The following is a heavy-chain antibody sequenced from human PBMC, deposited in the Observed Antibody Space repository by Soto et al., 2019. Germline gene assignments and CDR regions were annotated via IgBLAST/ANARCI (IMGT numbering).Heavy chain of an antibody. CDR3: ATSTAYGNWFDP. D-gene: IGHD4-17*01. V-gene: IGHV4-34*01. CDR2: INHSGST. Sequence: SETLSLTCAVYGGSFSGYYWSWIRQPPGKGLEWFGEINHSGSTNYNPSLKSRVTISVDTSKNQFSLKLSSVTAADTAVYYCATSTAYGNWFDPWGQGTLVTVSS. CDR1: GGSFSGYY. J-gene: IGHJ5*02.